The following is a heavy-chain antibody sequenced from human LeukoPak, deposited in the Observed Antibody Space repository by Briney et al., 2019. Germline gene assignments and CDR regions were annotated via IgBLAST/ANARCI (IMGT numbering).Heavy chain of an antibody. CDR2: IWYDGSNK. CDR3: AKSEAICSSTSCTRYFDY. J-gene: IGHJ4*02. Sequence: PGGSLRLSCAASGFTFSSYGMHWVRQAPGKGLEWVAVIWYDGSNKYHADSVKGRFTISRDNSKNTLYLQMISLRAEDTAVYYCAKSEAICSSTSCTRYFDYWGQGTLVTVSS. CDR1: GFTFSSYG. V-gene: IGHV3-30*02. D-gene: IGHD2-2*01.